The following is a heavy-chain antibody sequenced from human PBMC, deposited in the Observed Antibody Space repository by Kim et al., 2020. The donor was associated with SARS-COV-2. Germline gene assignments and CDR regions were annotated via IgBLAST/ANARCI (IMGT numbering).Heavy chain of an antibody. D-gene: IGHD3-22*01. CDR3: TREHDSSGYYNKDAFDI. Sequence: GGSLRLSCTASGFTFGDYAMSWFRQAPGKGLEWVGFIRSKAYGGTTEYAASVKGRFTISRDDSKSIAYLQMNSLKTEDTAVYYCTREHDSSGYYNKDAFDIWGQGTMVTVSS. V-gene: IGHV3-49*03. CDR1: GFTFGDYA. CDR2: IRSKAYGGTT. J-gene: IGHJ3*02.